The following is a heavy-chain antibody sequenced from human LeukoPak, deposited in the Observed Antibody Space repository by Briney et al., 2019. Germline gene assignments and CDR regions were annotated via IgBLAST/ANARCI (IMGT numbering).Heavy chain of an antibody. CDR3: ARAAAAGDIPYYLDF. Sequence: GGSLRLSCAASGFTFSSYSINWVRQAPGKGLEWVSSISSGSSYIYFADSMKGRFTISRDNTQNLVYLQMNSLKAEDTAVYFCARAAAAGDIPYYLDFWGQGTLVTVSS. V-gene: IGHV3-21*06. J-gene: IGHJ4*02. D-gene: IGHD6-13*01. CDR1: GFTFSSYS. CDR2: ISSGSSYI.